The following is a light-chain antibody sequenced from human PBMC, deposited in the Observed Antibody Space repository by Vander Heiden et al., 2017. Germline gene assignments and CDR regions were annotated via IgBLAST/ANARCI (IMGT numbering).Light chain of an antibody. CDR1: QSVSSY. CDR2: DAS. Sequence: EIVLTHSPPTLSLSPGESATLSCSSSQSVSSYLAWYQQKPGQAPRHLIYDASNRATGSPARLSGGGSGTDFTTTISSLEPEDFAVYYCQQRSNWPPYTFGQGTKLEIK. J-gene: IGKJ2*01. V-gene: IGKV3-11*01. CDR3: QQRSNWPPYT.